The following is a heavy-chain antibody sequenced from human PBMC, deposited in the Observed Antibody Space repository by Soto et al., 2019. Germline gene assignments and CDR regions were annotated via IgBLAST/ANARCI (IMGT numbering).Heavy chain of an antibody. Sequence: SETLSLTCTVSGGSISSGDYYWSWIRQPPGRGLEWIGYIYYSGSTYYNPSLKSRVTISVDTSKNQFSLKLSSVTAADTAVYYCARAPGIAAAGNLDYWGQGTLVTVSS. CDR2: IYYSGST. CDR1: GGSISSGDYY. V-gene: IGHV4-30-4*01. CDR3: ARAPGIAAAGNLDY. J-gene: IGHJ4*02. D-gene: IGHD6-13*01.